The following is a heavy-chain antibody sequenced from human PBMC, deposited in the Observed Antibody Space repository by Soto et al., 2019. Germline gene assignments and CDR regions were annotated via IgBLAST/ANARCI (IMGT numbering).Heavy chain of an antibody. V-gene: IGHV4-34*01. CDR3: TRGRGSYFGGLDY. CDR2: INHSGST. J-gene: IGHJ4*02. D-gene: IGHD1-26*01. Sequence: QVQLQQWGAGLLKPSETLSLTCAVYGGSFSGYYWSWIRQPPGKGLEWIGQINHSGSTNYNPSLKSRVTMSVATSQDQFSLQLSSVTAADTAVYYCTRGRGSYFGGLDYWGQGTLVTVSS. CDR1: GGSFSGYY.